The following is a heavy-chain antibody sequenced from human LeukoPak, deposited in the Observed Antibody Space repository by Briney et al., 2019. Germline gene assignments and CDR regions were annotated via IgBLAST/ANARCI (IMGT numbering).Heavy chain of an antibody. CDR1: GGSISSGGYY. CDR2: IYYSGST. V-gene: IGHV4-31*03. CDR3: ARKGYDSSGYYPSYFDY. J-gene: IGHJ4*02. Sequence: SETLSLTCTVSGGSISSGGYYWSWIRQHPGKGLEWIGYIYYSGSTYYNPSLKSRVTISVDTSKNQFSLKLSSVTAADTAVYYCARKGYDSSGYYPSYFDYWGQGTLVTVSS. D-gene: IGHD3-22*01.